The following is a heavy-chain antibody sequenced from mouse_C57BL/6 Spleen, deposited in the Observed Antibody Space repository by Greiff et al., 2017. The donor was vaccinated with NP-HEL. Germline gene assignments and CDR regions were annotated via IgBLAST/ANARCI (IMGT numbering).Heavy chain of an antibody. CDR2: ISNGGGST. CDR1: GFTFSDYY. J-gene: IGHJ4*01. V-gene: IGHV5-12*01. D-gene: IGHD1-1*01. Sequence: EVHLVESGGGLVQPGGSLKLSCAASGFTFSDYYMYWVRQTPEKRLEWVAYISNGGGSTYYPDTVKGRFTISRDNAKNTLYLQMSRLKSEDTAMYYCARLDTTVVRYAMDYWGQGTSVTVSS. CDR3: ARLDTTVVRYAMDY.